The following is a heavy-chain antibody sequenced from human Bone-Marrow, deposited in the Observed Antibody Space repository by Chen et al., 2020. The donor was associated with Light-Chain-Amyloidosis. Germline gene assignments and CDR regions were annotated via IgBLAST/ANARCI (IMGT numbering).Heavy chain of an antibody. CDR3: ARHDFWSGSETNWFDP. CDR1: GGTFSSYA. Sequence: QVQLVQSEAEVKKPGSSVKVSCKASGGTFSSYAISWVRQAPGQGLEWMGGIIPIFGTANYAQKFQGRVTITADESTSTAYMELSSLRSEDTAVYYWARHDFWSGSETNWFDPWGQGTLVTVSS. CDR2: IIPIFGTA. V-gene: IGHV1-69*01. D-gene: IGHD3-3*01. J-gene: IGHJ5*02.